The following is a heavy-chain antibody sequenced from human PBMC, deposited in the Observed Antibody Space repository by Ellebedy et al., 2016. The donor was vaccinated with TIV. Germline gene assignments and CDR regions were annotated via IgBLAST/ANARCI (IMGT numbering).Heavy chain of an antibody. CDR2: IYNTGST. Sequence: MPSETLSLTCTVSGGSISSYYWSWIRQSPGKGLEWIGYIYNTGSTKYKPSLKSRVTISVDTSKNQFSLKLSSVTAADTAVYYCAREVTRGMDVWGQGTTVTVSS. CDR1: GGSISSYY. D-gene: IGHD4-11*01. V-gene: IGHV4-59*01. CDR3: AREVTRGMDV. J-gene: IGHJ6*02.